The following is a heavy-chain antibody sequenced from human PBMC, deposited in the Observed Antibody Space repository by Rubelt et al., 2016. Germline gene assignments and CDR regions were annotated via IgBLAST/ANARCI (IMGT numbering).Heavy chain of an antibody. J-gene: IGHJ3*02. V-gene: IGHV1-2*07. Sequence: QVQLVQSGAEVKKPGASVKVSCKASGYTFTGYYMHWVRQAPGQGLEWMGWINPNSGGTTYAHNFQGRVTMTRETSISTAYMELSRLRSDDTAVYYCARGGDNGAFDIWGQGTMVTVSS. CDR3: ARGGDNGAFDI. D-gene: IGHD2-21*01. CDR2: INPNSGGT. CDR1: GYTFTGYY.